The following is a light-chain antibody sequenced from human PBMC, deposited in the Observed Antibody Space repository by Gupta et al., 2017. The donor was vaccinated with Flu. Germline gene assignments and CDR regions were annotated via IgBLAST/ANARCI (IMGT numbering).Light chain of an antibody. V-gene: IGKV1-5*03. J-gene: IGKJ1*01. CDR2: KAS. Sequence: TLSASVGDRVTITCRASQSSDSWLAWYQQKPGKAPKLLIYKASNLESGVPSRFSGSGSGTEFTLTISSLQPDDFATYYCQQYRSYPWTFGQGTTVEIQ. CDR1: QSSDSW. CDR3: QQYRSYPWT.